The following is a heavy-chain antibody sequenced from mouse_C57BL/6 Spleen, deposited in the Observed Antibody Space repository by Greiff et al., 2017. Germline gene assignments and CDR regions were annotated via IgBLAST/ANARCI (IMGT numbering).Heavy chain of an antibody. V-gene: IGHV3-1*01. CDR2: ISYSGST. D-gene: IGHD2-4*01. Sequence: EVQLVESGPGMVKPSQSLSLTCTVTGYSITSGYDWHWIRHFPGNKLEWMGYISYSGSTNYNPSLKSRISITHDTSKNHFFLKLNSVTTEDTATYYCARGYYDYDGAWFAYWGQGTLVTVSA. J-gene: IGHJ3*01. CDR3: ARGYYDYDGAWFAY. CDR1: GYSITSGYD.